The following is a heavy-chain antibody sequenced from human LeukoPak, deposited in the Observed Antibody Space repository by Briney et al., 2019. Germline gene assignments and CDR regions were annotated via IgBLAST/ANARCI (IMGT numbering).Heavy chain of an antibody. CDR1: GCMFTSYW. CDR2: IYPGESDT. CDR3: ATSWGYNYLGYFDY. Sequence: GESLQISCKGVGCMFTSYWIGWVRQMPGKGLEWMGVIYPGESDTRYSPSFEGQVTISADKSISTAYLQWSSLKASDTAMYYCATSWGYNYLGYFDYWGQGTLVTVSS. D-gene: IGHD5-24*01. V-gene: IGHV5-51*01. J-gene: IGHJ4*02.